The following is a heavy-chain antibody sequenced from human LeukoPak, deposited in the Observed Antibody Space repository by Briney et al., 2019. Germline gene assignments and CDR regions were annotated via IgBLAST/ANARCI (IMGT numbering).Heavy chain of an antibody. Sequence: GGSLRLSCAASGFSFSVYWMHWVRQAPGKGLEWVSAISGSGGSTYYADSVKGRFTISRDNSKNTLYLQMNSLRAEDTAVYYCAVEGPRAAGLSFDDWGQGTLVTVSS. CDR3: AVEGPRAAGLSFDD. J-gene: IGHJ4*02. V-gene: IGHV3-23*01. CDR1: GFSFSVYW. D-gene: IGHD6-13*01. CDR2: ISGSGGST.